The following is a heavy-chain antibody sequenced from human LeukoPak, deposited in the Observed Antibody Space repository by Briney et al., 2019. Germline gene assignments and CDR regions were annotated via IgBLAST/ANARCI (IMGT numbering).Heavy chain of an antibody. J-gene: IGHJ4*02. CDR1: GFTFSSYS. D-gene: IGHD5-24*01. V-gene: IGHV3-21*01. CDR2: ISSSSSYI. CDR3: ARGWQGDYFDY. Sequence: GGSLRLSCAASGFTFSSYSMNWVRQAPGKGLEWVSSISSSSSYIYYADSVKGRFTISRDNAKKSLYLQMNSLRAEDTAVYYRARGWQGDYFDYWGQGTLVTVSS.